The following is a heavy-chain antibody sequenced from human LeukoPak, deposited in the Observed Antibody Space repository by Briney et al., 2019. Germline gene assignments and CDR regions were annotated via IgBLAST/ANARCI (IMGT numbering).Heavy chain of an antibody. Sequence: GGSLRLSCAASGFTFSSSAMSWVRQAPGKGLEWVSCISGSGDNTYYADSVKGRFTISRDNSKNTLYLQMNSLRAEDTAVYYCVKRGRWEPFDYWGQGTLVTVSS. CDR2: ISGSGDNT. CDR1: GFTFSSSA. J-gene: IGHJ4*02. CDR3: VKRGRWEPFDY. D-gene: IGHD1-26*01. V-gene: IGHV3-23*01.